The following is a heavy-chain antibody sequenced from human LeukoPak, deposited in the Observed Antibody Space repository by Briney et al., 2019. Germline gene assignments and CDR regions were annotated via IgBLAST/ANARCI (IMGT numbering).Heavy chain of an antibody. Sequence: PGGSLRLSCAASGFTFSSYAMSWVRQAPGKGLEWVSVISGSGGTTYYADSVKGRFTISRDNSKNTLYLQMNSLRAEDTAVYYCAKVANVIGDYFYYLGQGTLVTVSP. V-gene: IGHV3-23*01. J-gene: IGHJ4*02. CDR1: GFTFSSYA. CDR2: ISGSGGTT. D-gene: IGHD2/OR15-2a*01. CDR3: AKVANVIGDYFYY.